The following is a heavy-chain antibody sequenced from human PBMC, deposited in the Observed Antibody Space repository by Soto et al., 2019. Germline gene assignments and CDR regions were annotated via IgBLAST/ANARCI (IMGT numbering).Heavy chain of an antibody. J-gene: IGHJ4*02. CDR3: ARGRGMVRGVTTYRSAPSYFDY. V-gene: IGHV4-34*01. Sequence: SETLSLTCAVYGGSFSGYYWSWIRQPPGKGLEWIGEINHSGSTNYNPSLKSRVTISVDTSKNQFSLKLSSVTAADTAVYYCARGRGMVRGVTTYRSAPSYFDYWGQGTLVTVSS. CDR2: INHSGST. D-gene: IGHD3-10*01. CDR1: GGSFSGYY.